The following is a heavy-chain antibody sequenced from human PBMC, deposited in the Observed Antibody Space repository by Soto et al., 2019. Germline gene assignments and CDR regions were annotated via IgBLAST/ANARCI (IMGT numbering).Heavy chain of an antibody. D-gene: IGHD2-15*01. CDR2: IDPTDSFT. Sequence: GESLKISCKASGYKFTTFWLDWVRQTPGKGLEWLGRIDPTDSFTNYSPPFEGHVTISVDRSISTAYLQWNSLQASDTAIYYCARPASGGSRDAFDVWGQGTTVTVSS. CDR1: GYKFTTFW. CDR3: ARPASGGSRDAFDV. V-gene: IGHV5-10-1*01. J-gene: IGHJ3*01.